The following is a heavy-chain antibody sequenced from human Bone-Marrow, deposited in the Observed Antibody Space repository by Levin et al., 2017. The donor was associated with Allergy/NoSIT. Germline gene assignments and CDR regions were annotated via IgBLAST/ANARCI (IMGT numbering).Heavy chain of an antibody. J-gene: IGHJ3*02. CDR1: GFTFSSFG. V-gene: IGHV3-30*18. D-gene: IGHD2-15*01. CDR3: AKEGFDIEEVEAANVGQDAFES. Sequence: PGGSLRLSCEASGFTFSSFGMHWVRQAPGKGLEWVAVISYDGTQKYYGDSVKGRITVSRDNSKNTLYLQMSSLRPEDTAVYYCAKEGFDIEEVEAANVGQDAFESWGQGTMVTVFS. CDR2: ISYDGTQK.